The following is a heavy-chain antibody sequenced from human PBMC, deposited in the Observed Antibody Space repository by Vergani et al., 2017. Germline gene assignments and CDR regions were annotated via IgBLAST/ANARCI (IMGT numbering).Heavy chain of an antibody. Sequence: QLQLQESGPGLVKPSETLSLTCTVSGGSISSSSYYWGWIRHPPGKGLDWIGSIYYSGSTYYNPSLKSRVTISLDTSNSQFSLKLSSVTAADTAVYYCARGLTVTYVILVYYFDYWGQGTLVTVSS. V-gene: IGHV4-39*07. CDR3: ARGLTVTYVILVYYFDY. CDR2: IYYSGST. CDR1: GGSISSSSYY. D-gene: IGHD4-17*01. J-gene: IGHJ4*02.